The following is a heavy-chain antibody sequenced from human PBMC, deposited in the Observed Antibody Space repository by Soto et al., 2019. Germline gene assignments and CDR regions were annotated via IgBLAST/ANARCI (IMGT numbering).Heavy chain of an antibody. V-gene: IGHV1-3*01. CDR2: INAGTGQT. Sequence: QVLLVQSGAAVKKPGASVKVSCKASGNTFTRFALHWVRQAPAQRLEWLGWINAGTGQTKYSERFQGRLTISRDTSATTAYMGVSSLRSEDTAVYYCASGRSGWYFDYWGQGTLVTVSS. CDR1: GNTFTRFA. CDR3: ASGRSGWYFDY. J-gene: IGHJ4*02. D-gene: IGHD6-19*01.